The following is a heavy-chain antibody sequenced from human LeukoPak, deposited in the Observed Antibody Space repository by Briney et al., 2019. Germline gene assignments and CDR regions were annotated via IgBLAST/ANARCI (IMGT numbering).Heavy chain of an antibody. J-gene: IGHJ5*02. Sequence: GGSLRLSCAASGFTFSSYAMSWVRQAPGKGLEWVSAISGSGGSTYYADSVKGRFTISRDNSKNTLYLQMNSLGAEDTAVYYCARDFRGGGFDPWGQGTLVTVSS. CDR2: ISGSGGST. V-gene: IGHV3-23*01. D-gene: IGHD3-10*01. CDR3: ARDFRGGGFDP. CDR1: GFTFSSYA.